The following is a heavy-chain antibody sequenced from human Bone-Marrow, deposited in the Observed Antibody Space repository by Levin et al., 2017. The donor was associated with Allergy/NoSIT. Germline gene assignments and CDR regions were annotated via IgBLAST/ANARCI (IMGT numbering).Heavy chain of an antibody. J-gene: IGHJ4*02. D-gene: IGHD6-19*01. CDR2: ITPIFGTS. CDR1: GRTFDSYS. Sequence: SVKVSCKASGRTFDSYSINWVRQAPGQGLEWMGGITPIFGTSNYAQNFQGIVTITADTSTNTIYMELSSLRSEDTALYYCARVHIAGSGTSPFDSWGQGTLVTVSS. CDR3: ARVHIAGSGTSPFDS. V-gene: IGHV1-69*06.